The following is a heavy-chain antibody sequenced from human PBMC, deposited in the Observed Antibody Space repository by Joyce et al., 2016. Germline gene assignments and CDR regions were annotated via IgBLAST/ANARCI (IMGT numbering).Heavy chain of an antibody. Sequence: QLVESGGGVVKPGGSVRLSCEASGSTFSSSSMSWFRQAPGKGLEWVAAISGTCYYIIHAETVRGRFTVSRDNAKKTLYLQMNSLRAEDSAVFYCARGGISYYYAMDVWGQGTTVTVSS. CDR3: ARGGISYYYAMDV. CDR1: GSTFSSSS. V-gene: IGHV3-21*01. J-gene: IGHJ6*02. CDR2: ISGTCYYI. D-gene: IGHD3-16*01.